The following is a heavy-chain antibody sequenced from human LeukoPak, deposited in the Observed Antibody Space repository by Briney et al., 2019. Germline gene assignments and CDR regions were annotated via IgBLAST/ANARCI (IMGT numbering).Heavy chain of an antibody. D-gene: IGHD2-21*02. V-gene: IGHV4-61*02. CDR3: ARDLDGDYDSYSFDY. J-gene: IGHJ4*02. Sequence: PSETLSLTCTVSGGSISSGSYYWSWIRQPAGKGLEWIGRFHTSGSTYYNPSLRSRVTISVGTSQNQFSLKLGSVTAADTAVYYCARDLDGDYDSYSFDYWGQGILVTVSS. CDR1: GGSISSGSYY. CDR2: FHTSGST.